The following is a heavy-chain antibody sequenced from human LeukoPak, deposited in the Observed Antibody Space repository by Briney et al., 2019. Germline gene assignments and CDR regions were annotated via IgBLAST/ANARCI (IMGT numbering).Heavy chain of an antibody. D-gene: IGHD4-17*01. Sequence: SETLSLTCVVSGDSVSSTTFYWGWIRQPPGKGLEWIGTTHYSGNTYYNPSLKSRVTISLDTSKNQFSLRLNSVTAADTAVYFCAREGAYRTYGDYSPFDFWGQGTLVTVSS. CDR1: GDSVSSTTFY. CDR2: THYSGNT. V-gene: IGHV4-39*07. J-gene: IGHJ5*01. CDR3: AREGAYRTYGDYSPFDF.